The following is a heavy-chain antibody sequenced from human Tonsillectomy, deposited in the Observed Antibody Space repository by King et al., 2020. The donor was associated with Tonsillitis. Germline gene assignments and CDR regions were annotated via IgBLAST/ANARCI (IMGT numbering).Heavy chain of an antibody. D-gene: IGHD3-22*01. Sequence: VQLVESGGGVVQPGRSLRLSCAASGFTFSSYGMHWVRQAPGKGLEWVAVISYDGSNKYYADSVKGRFTISRDNSKNTLYLQMNSLRAEDTAVYYCAKKFPPYDSSGYGPFDYYYGMDVWGQGTTVTVSS. CDR1: GFTFSSYG. J-gene: IGHJ6*02. CDR2: ISYDGSNK. CDR3: AKKFPPYDSSGYGPFDYYYGMDV. V-gene: IGHV3-30*18.